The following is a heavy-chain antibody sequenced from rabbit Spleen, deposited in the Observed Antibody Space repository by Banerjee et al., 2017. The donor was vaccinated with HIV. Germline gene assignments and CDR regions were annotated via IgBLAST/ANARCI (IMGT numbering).Heavy chain of an antibody. CDR2: IYTGSGST. Sequence: QSLEESGGGLVKPGASLTLTCTASGFDLSSYYYMCWVRQAPGKGLEWIACIYTGSGSTWYATWAKGRFTISKTSTTVTLQMTSLTAADTATYFCTRDSGDWCFDVWGQGTLVTVS. CDR3: TRDSGDWCFDV. D-gene: IGHD1-1*01. CDR1: GFDLSSYYY. J-gene: IGHJ3*01. V-gene: IGHV1S40*01.